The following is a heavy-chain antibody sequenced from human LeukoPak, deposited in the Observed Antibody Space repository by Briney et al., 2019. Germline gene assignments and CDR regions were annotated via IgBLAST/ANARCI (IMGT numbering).Heavy chain of an antibody. D-gene: IGHD4-17*01. CDR1: GFTLKIYP. CDR3: AREGVQTTVDAFDI. V-gene: IGHV3-30*04. Sequence: GSLEPSWAAPGFTLKIYPMHWVRQAPGKGLEWLSVFSHDGSDKTNADSVKGRFIISRDNSKNTIYLQLNSLRPEDTAMYYCAREGVQTTVDAFDIWGLGTMVIVSS. CDR2: FSHDGSDK. J-gene: IGHJ3*02.